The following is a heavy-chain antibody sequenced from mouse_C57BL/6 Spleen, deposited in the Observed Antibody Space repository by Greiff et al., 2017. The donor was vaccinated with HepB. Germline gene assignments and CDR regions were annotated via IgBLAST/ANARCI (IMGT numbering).Heavy chain of an antibody. V-gene: IGHV5-17*01. Sequence: EVQLVESGGGLVKPGGSLKLSCAASGFTFSDYGMHWVRQAPEKGLEWVAYISSGSSTIYYADTVKGRFTISRDNAKNTLFLQMTSLRSEDTAMYYCARVLPWYAMDYWGQGPSVTVSS. CDR2: ISSGSSTI. CDR1: GFTFSDYG. CDR3: ARVLPWYAMDY. J-gene: IGHJ4*01.